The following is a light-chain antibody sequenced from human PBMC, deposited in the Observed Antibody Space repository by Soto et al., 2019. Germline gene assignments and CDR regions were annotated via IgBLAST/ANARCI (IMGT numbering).Light chain of an antibody. J-gene: IGKJ1*01. Sequence: EVVMCQSPGTLSLSPGERATLSCRASQSVSSSYLAWYQQKPGQAPRLLIYGASNRATGIPDTFSGSGSGTDFTLTISRLEPEDFAVYYCQQYGSSGTFGQGTMVDIK. CDR2: GAS. CDR3: QQYGSSGT. V-gene: IGKV3-20*01. CDR1: QSVSSSY.